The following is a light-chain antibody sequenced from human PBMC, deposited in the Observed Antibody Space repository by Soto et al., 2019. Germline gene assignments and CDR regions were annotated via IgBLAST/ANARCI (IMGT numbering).Light chain of an antibody. CDR3: QQADSFPIT. J-gene: IGKJ5*01. V-gene: IGKV1-12*01. CDR1: EDINSR. Sequence: DIPMTQSPSSVSASVGDRVTISCRASEDINSRLAWYQQKPGNAPKLLIYAAFILQSGVPSRFSGYGSGTDFTLSISSLQPEDFATYYCQQADSFPITFGQGTRLEMK. CDR2: AAF.